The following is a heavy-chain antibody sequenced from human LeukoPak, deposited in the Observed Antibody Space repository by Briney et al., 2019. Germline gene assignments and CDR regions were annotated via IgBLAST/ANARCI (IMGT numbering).Heavy chain of an antibody. CDR3: ARAISIMVRGVMAAHY. V-gene: IGHV1-46*01. D-gene: IGHD3-10*01. CDR2: INPSGGST. CDR1: GYTFTSYY. Sequence: ASVKVSCKASGYTFTSYYMHWVRQAPGQGLEWMGIINPSGGSTSYAQKFQGRVTMTRDASTSTVYMELSSLRSEDTAVYYCARAISIMVRGVMAAHYWGQGTLVTVSS. J-gene: IGHJ4*02.